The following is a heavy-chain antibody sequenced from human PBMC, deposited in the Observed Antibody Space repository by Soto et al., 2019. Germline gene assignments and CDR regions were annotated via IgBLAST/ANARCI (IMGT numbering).Heavy chain of an antibody. Sequence: SVKVSCKASGGTFSSYAISWVRQAPGQGLEWMGGIIPIFGTANYAQKFQGRVTITADESTSTAYMELSSLRSEDTAVYYCARTYDSSGYYYPFDYWGQGTLVTVSS. CDR1: GGTFSSYA. J-gene: IGHJ4*02. CDR2: IIPIFGTA. D-gene: IGHD3-22*01. CDR3: ARTYDSSGYYYPFDY. V-gene: IGHV1-69*13.